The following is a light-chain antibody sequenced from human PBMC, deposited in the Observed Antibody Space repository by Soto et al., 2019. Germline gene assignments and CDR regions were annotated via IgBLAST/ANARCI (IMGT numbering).Light chain of an antibody. Sequence: QSALTQPASVSGSPGQSITISCTGTSSDIGGYDFVSWYQQHPDKAPKLIVHDVSNRPSGVSNRFSGSKSGNTASLTISGLQAEDEADYYCSSYTITSAVVFGGGTKLTVL. CDR3: SSYTITSAVV. V-gene: IGLV2-14*01. CDR2: DVS. CDR1: SSDIGGYDF. J-gene: IGLJ2*01.